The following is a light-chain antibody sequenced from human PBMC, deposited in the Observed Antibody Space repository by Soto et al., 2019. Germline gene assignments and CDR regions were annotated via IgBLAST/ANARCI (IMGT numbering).Light chain of an antibody. CDR3: LQDYNYPHT. CDR1: QAIRND. J-gene: IGKJ2*01. CDR2: AAS. Sequence: AIPMTQSPSSLSASVGDSVTITCRASQAIRNDLGWYQQKPGKAPKLLIYAASTLQSGVSSRFSGSGSGTDFTLTIRSLQPEDFATYYCLQDYNYPHTFGQGTKLEIK. V-gene: IGKV1-6*01.